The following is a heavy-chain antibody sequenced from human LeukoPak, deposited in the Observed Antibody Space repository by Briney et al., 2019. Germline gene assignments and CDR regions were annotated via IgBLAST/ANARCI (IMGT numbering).Heavy chain of an antibody. V-gene: IGHV4-59*01. J-gene: IGHJ4*02. D-gene: IGHD2-8*01. CDR3: ARVDGYCTTGVCYTGTYYFDY. CDR1: GGSISSYY. Sequence: PSETLSLTCTVSGGSISSYYWSWIRQPPGKGLEWIGYMYYSGSTNYNPSLKSRVTISVDTSKNQFSLKLSSVTAGDTAVYYCARVDGYCTTGVCYTGTYYFDYWGQGTLVTVSS. CDR2: MYYSGST.